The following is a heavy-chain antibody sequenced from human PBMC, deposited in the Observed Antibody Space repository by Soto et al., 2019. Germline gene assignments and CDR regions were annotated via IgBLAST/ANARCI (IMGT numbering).Heavy chain of an antibody. D-gene: IGHD2-8*01. Sequence: QVQLQESGSRLVRPSQTLSLTCSVSGGSVNSGGYSWSWIRQPPGKGLEWIGFISPGGRPAYNPSLKSRVTISVDRSNNQISLELSSVTAAYTAVYYCARGVLAWGPGTLVTVSS. CDR2: ISPGGRP. CDR3: ARGVLA. J-gene: IGHJ5*02. V-gene: IGHV4-30-2*01. CDR1: GGSVNSGGYS.